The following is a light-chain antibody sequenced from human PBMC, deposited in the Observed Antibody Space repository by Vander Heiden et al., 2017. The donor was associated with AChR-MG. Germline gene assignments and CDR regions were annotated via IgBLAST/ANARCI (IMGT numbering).Light chain of an antibody. V-gene: IGLV2-11*01. Sequence: QSALTPPRSVSGSPGQSVTISCAGTSYDVGLYNYVSWYQQHPGKAPKLMIYDVSQRPSGVPDRFSGSKSGNTASLTISGLQAEDEADYYCSSYTSIDTRVFGGGTKLTVL. CDR1: SYDVGLYNY. CDR3: SSYTSIDTRV. J-gene: IGLJ3*02. CDR2: DVS.